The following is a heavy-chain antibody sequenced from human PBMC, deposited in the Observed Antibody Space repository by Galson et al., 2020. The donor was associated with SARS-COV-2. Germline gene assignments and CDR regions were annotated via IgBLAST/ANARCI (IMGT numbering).Heavy chain of an antibody. CDR3: ARAASSSLHFDWLWWFDS. CDR1: GYSFTDHW. CDR2: ILPGESKT. J-gene: IGHJ5*01. V-gene: IGHV5-51*01. Sequence: GESLKISCKASGYSFTDHWIVWVRQMPGEGLEWVGGILPGESKTRYNAAFQGHVTIPADKSVNTAYLQWGGLRASDHAMYYCARAASSSLHFDWLWWFDSWGQGTLVTVSS. D-gene: IGHD3-9*01.